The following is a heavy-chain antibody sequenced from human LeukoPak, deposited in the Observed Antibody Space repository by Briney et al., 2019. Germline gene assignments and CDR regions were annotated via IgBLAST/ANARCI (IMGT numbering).Heavy chain of an antibody. Sequence: GGSLRLSCAASGFTFSSDWMLWVRQTPGKGLEWVANIKPDASERYYLDSVKGRFTVSRDNTENLLYLQMNSLRAEDTAVYYCVRYYTRHSWYFDLWGRGTLVTVSS. D-gene: IGHD3-10*01. CDR2: IKPDASER. J-gene: IGHJ2*01. CDR1: GFTFSSDW. V-gene: IGHV3-7*01. CDR3: VRYYTRHSWYFDL.